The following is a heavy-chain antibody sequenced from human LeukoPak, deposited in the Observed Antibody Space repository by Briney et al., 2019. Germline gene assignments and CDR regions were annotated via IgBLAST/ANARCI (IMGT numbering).Heavy chain of an antibody. CDR1: GFTFSNYA. Sequence: GGFLRLSCAASGFTFSNYAMSWVRQAPGKGLEWVSGISGSGGTTYYADSVKGRFTISRDNSKNSLSLQVSSLRAEDTAVYYCAKTNGYYSDWGQGTLVTVSS. J-gene: IGHJ4*02. CDR3: AKTNGYYSD. V-gene: IGHV3-23*01. D-gene: IGHD3-22*01. CDR2: ISGSGGTT.